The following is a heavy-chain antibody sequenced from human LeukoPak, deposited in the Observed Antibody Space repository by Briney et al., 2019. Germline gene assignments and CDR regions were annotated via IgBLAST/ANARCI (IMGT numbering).Heavy chain of an antibody. CDR2: ISAYNGNT. V-gene: IGHV1-18*01. CDR3: ARKSSSLYYYYYMDV. D-gene: IGHD6-6*01. Sequence: ASVKVSCKASGYTFTSYGISWVRQAPGQGLEWMGWISAYNGNTNYAQKLQGRVTMTRNTSISTAYMELSSLRSEDTALYYCARKSSSLYYYYYMDVWGKGTTVTVSS. CDR1: GYTFTSYG. J-gene: IGHJ6*03.